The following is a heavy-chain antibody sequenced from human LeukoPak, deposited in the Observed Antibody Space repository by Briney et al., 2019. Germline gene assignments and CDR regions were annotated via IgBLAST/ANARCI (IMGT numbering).Heavy chain of an antibody. Sequence: GGSLRLSCAASGFTFSSYWMSWVRQAPGKGLEWVANIKQDGSEKYYVDSVKGRFTISRDNSKNTLYLQMNSLRAEDTAVYYCAKDHRGYGDYDYWGQGTLVTVSS. CDR2: IKQDGSEK. CDR3: AKDHRGYGDYDY. V-gene: IGHV3-7*03. J-gene: IGHJ4*02. D-gene: IGHD4-17*01. CDR1: GFTFSSYW.